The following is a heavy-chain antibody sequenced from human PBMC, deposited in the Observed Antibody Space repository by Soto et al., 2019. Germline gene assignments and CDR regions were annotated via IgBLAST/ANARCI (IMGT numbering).Heavy chain of an antibody. CDR3: ARGYCSGGSCHYYYYYYMDV. CDR1: GGSISSSSYY. CDR2: IYYSGST. V-gene: IGHV4-39*01. D-gene: IGHD2-15*01. Sequence: SETLSLTCTVSGGSISSSSYYWGWIRQPPGKGLEWIGSIYYSGSTYYNPSLKSRVTISVDTSKNQFSLKLSSVTAADTAVYYCARGYCSGGSCHYYYYYYMDVWGKGTTVTVSS. J-gene: IGHJ6*03.